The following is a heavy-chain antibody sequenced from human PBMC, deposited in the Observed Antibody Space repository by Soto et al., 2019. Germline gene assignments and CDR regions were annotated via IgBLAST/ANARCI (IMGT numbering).Heavy chain of an antibody. CDR3: ARVPDR. Sequence: PSETLSLTCAVCGGSISSGGYSWSWIRQPPGKGLEWIGYIYHSGSTYYNPSLESRVTISVDRSKNQFSLKLNSVTAADTAVYYCARVPDRWGQGTLVTVSS. CDR2: IYHSGST. CDR1: GGSISSGGYS. V-gene: IGHV4-30-2*01. D-gene: IGHD2-2*01. J-gene: IGHJ5*02.